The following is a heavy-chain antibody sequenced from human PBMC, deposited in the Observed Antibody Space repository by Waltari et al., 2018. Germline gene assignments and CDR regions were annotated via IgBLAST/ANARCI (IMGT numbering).Heavy chain of an antibody. CDR3: ARDLLYNDILTGYFDY. Sequence: QVQLVESGGGVAQPGRSLRLSCAASVFTFRNYGMHWVRQAPGKGLEWVAVIWYDGRNKYYADSVKGRFTISRDNSKNTLYLQMNSLRVEDTAVYYCARDLLYNDILTGYFDYWGQGTLVTVSS. J-gene: IGHJ4*02. D-gene: IGHD3-9*01. V-gene: IGHV3-33*01. CDR1: VFTFRNYG. CDR2: IWYDGRNK.